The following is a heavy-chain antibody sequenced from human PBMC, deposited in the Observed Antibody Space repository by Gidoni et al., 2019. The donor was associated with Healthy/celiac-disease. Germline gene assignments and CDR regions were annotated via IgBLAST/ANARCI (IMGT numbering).Heavy chain of an antibody. CDR1: GFSFSSDA. Sequence: EVQLLESGGGLVQPGGSLSLSCAASGFSFSSDAMSWVRQAPGKGLEWVSAISGSGGSKYYADAVKGRFTISRDNSKNTLYLQMNSLRAEDTAVYYCAKVDYYDSSGYVDYWGQGTLVTVSS. CDR2: ISGSGGSK. J-gene: IGHJ4*02. D-gene: IGHD3-22*01. V-gene: IGHV3-23*01. CDR3: AKVDYYDSSGYVDY.